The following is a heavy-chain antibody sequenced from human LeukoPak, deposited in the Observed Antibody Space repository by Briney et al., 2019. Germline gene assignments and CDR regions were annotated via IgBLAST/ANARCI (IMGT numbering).Heavy chain of an antibody. Sequence: SETLSLTCAVYGGSFSGYYWSWIRQPPGKGLGWIGEINHSGNTSYNPSLKSRVTISVDTSKNQFSLKLSSVTAADTAVYYCATSNYDSSDDYWGQGTLVTVSS. CDR1: GGSFSGYY. CDR2: INHSGNT. CDR3: ATSNYDSSDDY. J-gene: IGHJ4*02. D-gene: IGHD3-22*01. V-gene: IGHV4-34*01.